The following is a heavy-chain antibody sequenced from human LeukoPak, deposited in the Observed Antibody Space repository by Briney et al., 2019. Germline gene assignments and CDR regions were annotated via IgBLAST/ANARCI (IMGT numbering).Heavy chain of an antibody. CDR2: IDFSGRTI. V-gene: IGHV3-48*03. CDR3: ARGLGSSGYYYLFDY. CDR1: GFTLSSFG. Sequence: GGSLRLSCAASGFTLSSFGMNWVRQAPGKGLGWVSYIDFSGRTIYYAASVKGRFTISRDNAKNSLYLQMNTLRAEDTAVYYCARGLGSSGYYYLFDYWGQGALVTVSS. J-gene: IGHJ4*02. D-gene: IGHD3-22*01.